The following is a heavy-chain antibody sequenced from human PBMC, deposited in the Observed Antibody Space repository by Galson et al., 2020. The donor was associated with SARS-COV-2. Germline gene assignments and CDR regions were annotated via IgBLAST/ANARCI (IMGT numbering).Heavy chain of an antibody. Sequence: SETLSLTCAVSGDYVSSGDYSWSWIRQPPGKGLEWIGYINSGSTSYNPSLESRLTMSIDTSKNQFSLKLSSVTAADTAVYYCARETQGENWGEDYFDYWGQGTLVTVSS. CDR1: GDYVSSGDYS. D-gene: IGHD7-27*01. J-gene: IGHJ4*02. CDR3: ARETQGENWGEDYFDY. V-gene: IGHV4-30-4*07. CDR2: INSGST.